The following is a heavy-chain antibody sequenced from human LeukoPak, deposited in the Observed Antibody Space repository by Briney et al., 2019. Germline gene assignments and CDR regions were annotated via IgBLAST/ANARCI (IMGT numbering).Heavy chain of an antibody. CDR2: IKQDGSEK. V-gene: IGHV3-7*01. J-gene: IGHJ4*02. CDR3: TRAGGRLADY. CDR1: GFTFSDYW. Sequence: PGGSLRLSCAASGFTFSDYWMSWVRQAPGKGLEWVAKIKQDGSEKYYVDSVKGRFTISRDNAKNSLYLQMNSLRAEDTAVYYCTRAGGRLADYWGQGTLVTVSS. D-gene: IGHD6-19*01.